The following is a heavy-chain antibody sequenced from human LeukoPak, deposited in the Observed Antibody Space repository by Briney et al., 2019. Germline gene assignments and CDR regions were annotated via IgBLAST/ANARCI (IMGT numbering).Heavy chain of an antibody. J-gene: IGHJ3*01. Sequence: GGSLRLSCAASGFTVSSYGMNWVRLAPGKGLEWVSAFSATDGSAQYAESVKGSFTISRDHSKNSLYLQMNSLRDEDTAVYYCAKARIAAAGTGAFDVWGQGTMVTVSS. V-gene: IGHV3-23*01. CDR3: AKARIAAAGTGAFDV. CDR2: FSATDGSA. CDR1: GFTVSSYG. D-gene: IGHD6-13*01.